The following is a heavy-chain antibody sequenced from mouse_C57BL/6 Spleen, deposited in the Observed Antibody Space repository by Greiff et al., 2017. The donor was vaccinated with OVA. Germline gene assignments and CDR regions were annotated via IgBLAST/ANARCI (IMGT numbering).Heavy chain of an antibody. J-gene: IGHJ4*01. CDR2: INPYNGGT. Sequence: EVQLQQSGPVLVKPGASVKMSCKASGYTFTDYYMNWVKQSPGKSLEWIGVINPYNGGTSYNQKFKGKATLTVDKSSSTAYMELNSLTSEDSAVYYCARRAFTTVVATGAMDYWGQGTSVTVSS. D-gene: IGHD1-1*01. CDR3: ARRAFTTVVATGAMDY. CDR1: GYTFTDYY. V-gene: IGHV1-19*01.